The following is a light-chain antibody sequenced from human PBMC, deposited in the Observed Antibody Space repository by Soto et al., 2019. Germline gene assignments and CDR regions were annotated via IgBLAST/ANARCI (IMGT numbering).Light chain of an antibody. V-gene: IGLV2-14*01. J-gene: IGLJ2*01. CDR2: EVS. CDR1: SSDVGGYNY. CDR3: SSYTSSSTPHVV. Sequence: QSVLTQPASVSGSPGQSITISCTGTSSDVGGYNYVSWYQQHPGKAPKLMIYEVSNRPSGVSNRFSGSKSGNTASLTISGLQAEDEADYSCSSYTSSSTPHVVFGGGTQLTVL.